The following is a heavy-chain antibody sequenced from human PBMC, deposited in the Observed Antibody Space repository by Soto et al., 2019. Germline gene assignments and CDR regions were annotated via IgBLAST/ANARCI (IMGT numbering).Heavy chain of an antibody. Sequence: PGGSLRLSCAASGFTFSNYAMSWVRQAPGKGLEWVSAISSSGGSTYYADSVKGRFTISRDNSKNTLYLQMNSLRAEDTAVYYCAKTHIVVVVAATLGGAFDIWGQGTMVTVSS. CDR3: AKTHIVVVVAATLGGAFDI. D-gene: IGHD2-15*01. V-gene: IGHV3-23*01. J-gene: IGHJ3*02. CDR1: GFTFSNYA. CDR2: ISSSGGST.